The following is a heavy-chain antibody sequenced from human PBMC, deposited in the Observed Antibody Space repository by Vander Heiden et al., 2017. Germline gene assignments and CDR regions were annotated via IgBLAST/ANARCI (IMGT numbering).Heavy chain of an antibody. CDR2: ILSNSVTK. CDR3: AKDMPGSSWGPFDD. V-gene: IGHV3-23*01. J-gene: IGHJ4*02. CDR1: GVTLRTYD. Sequence: EVLLLESGGGLVQPGGSLRLPCAASGVTLRTYDMSWVRQRPGKGLEWVSGILSNSVTKYYADSVKGRFSISRDNSKNMVYLEMNSLRVEDTAVYFCAKDMPGSSWGPFDDWGQGTLVTVSS. D-gene: IGHD6-13*01.